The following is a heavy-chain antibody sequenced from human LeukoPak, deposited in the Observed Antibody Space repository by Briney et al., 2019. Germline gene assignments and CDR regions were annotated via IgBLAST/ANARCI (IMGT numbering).Heavy chain of an antibody. CDR2: IRYHGRDK. CDR1: GFTFSSYG. CDR3: ANSPYGDWSFDF. J-gene: IGHJ4*02. V-gene: IGHV3-30*02. D-gene: IGHD4-17*01. Sequence: GGSLRLSCAASGFTFSSYGMHWVRQAPGKGLEWVAFIRYHGRDKYYGDSVKGRFTISRDNSRNTLYLQMDSLRGADTAVYYCANSPYGDWSFDFWGQGTLVTVSS.